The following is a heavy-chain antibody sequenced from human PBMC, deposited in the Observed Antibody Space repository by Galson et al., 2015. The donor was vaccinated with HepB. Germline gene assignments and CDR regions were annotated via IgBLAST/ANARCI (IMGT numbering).Heavy chain of an antibody. J-gene: IGHJ4*02. Sequence: SLRLSCAVSGFTFSSYWMHWVRQGPGKGLVWVGSINRDGSQTWNADSVKGRFTISRDNAKNTLYLQMNSLRVEDTAVYYCARDEGVGTVVRGFDYWGQGTLVTVSS. D-gene: IGHD4-23*01. V-gene: IGHV3-74*01. CDR2: INRDGSQT. CDR1: GFTFSSYW. CDR3: ARDEGVGTVVRGFDY.